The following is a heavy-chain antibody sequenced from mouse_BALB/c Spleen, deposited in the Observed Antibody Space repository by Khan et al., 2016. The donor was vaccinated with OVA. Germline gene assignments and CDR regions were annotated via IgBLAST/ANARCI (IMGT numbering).Heavy chain of an antibody. CDR1: GYTFTDFT. V-gene: IGHV1S137*01. CDR3: PGGGGGNRFAY. CDR2: ISTYYGDV. J-gene: IGHJ3*01. Sequence: QVQLKQSGAELVRPGVSVKISCKGSGYTFTDFTMHWVKQSHAKSLEWIGVISTYYGDVTYNQKFKGKATMTVDKSSSTAYMELARLTSEDSAIYYWPGGGGGNRFAYWGQGTLVTVSA.